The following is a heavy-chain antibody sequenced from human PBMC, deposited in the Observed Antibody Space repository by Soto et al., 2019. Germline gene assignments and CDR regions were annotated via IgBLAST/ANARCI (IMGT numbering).Heavy chain of an antibody. Sequence: VQLVESGGGVVQPGRSLRLSCAPSEFTFSRHGMHWVRQAPGKGLQWVGVIWSDGSNEVYADSVKGRFIISRDNSKNILYLQMNSLRAEDTAVYYCARERTFGDNKHNYMDVWGTGITVTVSS. D-gene: IGHD3-10*01. V-gene: IGHV3-33*01. CDR3: ARERTFGDNKHNYMDV. CDR2: IWSDGSNE. CDR1: EFTFSRHG. J-gene: IGHJ6*03.